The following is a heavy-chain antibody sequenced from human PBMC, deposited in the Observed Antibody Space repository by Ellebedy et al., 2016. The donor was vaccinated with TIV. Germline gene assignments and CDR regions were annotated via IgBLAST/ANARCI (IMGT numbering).Heavy chain of an antibody. Sequence: SLKISCEASGFTFDDYAMHWVRQSPGKGLEWVSGLTWNSGSIGYADSVKGRFTISRDNANSSLFLEMNSLRAEDTAVYYCARGVGSGWYRHYYGMDVWGQGTTVTVSS. CDR2: LTWNSGSI. D-gene: IGHD6-19*01. J-gene: IGHJ6*02. CDR3: ARGVGSGWYRHYYGMDV. V-gene: IGHV3-9*01. CDR1: GFTFDDYA.